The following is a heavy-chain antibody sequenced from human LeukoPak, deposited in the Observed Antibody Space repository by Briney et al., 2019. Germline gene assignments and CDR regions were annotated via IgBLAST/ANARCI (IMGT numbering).Heavy chain of an antibody. J-gene: IGHJ4*02. CDR2: INGDGSST. Sequence: GGSLRLSCAASGFTFSTYWMHWVRQAPGKGLVWVARINGDGSSTNYADSVKGRFTISRDNAKNTLYLQMNSLRAEDTAVYCCANDDFGASGLPDYWGQGTLVTVSS. D-gene: IGHD4-17*01. CDR3: ANDDFGASGLPDY. V-gene: IGHV3-74*01. CDR1: GFTFSTYW.